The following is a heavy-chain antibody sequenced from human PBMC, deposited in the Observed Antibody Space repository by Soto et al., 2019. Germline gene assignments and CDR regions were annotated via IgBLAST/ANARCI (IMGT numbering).Heavy chain of an antibody. V-gene: IGHV1-2*02. CDR1: GYTFTGYY. J-gene: IGHJ6*02. D-gene: IGHD5-12*01. CDR3: ARAPSGDDLHYYYYGMDV. CDR2: INPNSGGT. Sequence: ASVKVSCKASGYTFTGYYMHWVRQAPGQGLEWMGWINPNSGGTNYAQKFQGRVTMTRDTSISTAYMELSGLRSDDTAVYYCARAPSGDDLHYYYYGMDVWGQGTAVTVSS.